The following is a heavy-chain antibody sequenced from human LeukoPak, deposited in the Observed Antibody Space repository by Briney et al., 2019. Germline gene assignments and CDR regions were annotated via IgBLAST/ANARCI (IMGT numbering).Heavy chain of an antibody. CDR3: ARSYDSSGYYYVTPSATFDY. Sequence: GGSLRLSCAASGFTLSSYSMNWVRQAPGKGLEWVSSISSSSSYIYYADSVKGRFTISRDNAKNSLYLQMNSLRAEDTAVYYCARSYDSSGYYYVTPSATFDYWGQGTLVTVSS. CDR2: ISSSSSYI. CDR1: GFTLSSYS. V-gene: IGHV3-21*01. D-gene: IGHD3-22*01. J-gene: IGHJ4*02.